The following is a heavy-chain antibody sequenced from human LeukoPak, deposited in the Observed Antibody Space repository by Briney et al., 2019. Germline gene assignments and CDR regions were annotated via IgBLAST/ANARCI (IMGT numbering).Heavy chain of an antibody. D-gene: IGHD1-26*01. Sequence: GGSLRLSCAASGIIFSNYAMHGVRQGPGKGLECISTISSDGGSTYYANSVKGRFTISRDNSKNTLYLQMGSLRAEDMAVYYCARGRQGAKTRYFDLWGRGTRVTVSS. V-gene: IGHV3-64*01. J-gene: IGHJ2*01. CDR2: ISSDGGST. CDR3: ARGRQGAKTRYFDL. CDR1: GIIFSNYA.